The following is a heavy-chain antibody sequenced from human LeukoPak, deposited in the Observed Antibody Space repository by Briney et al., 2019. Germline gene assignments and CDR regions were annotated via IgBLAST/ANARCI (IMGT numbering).Heavy chain of an antibody. CDR3: VRHGTSNCSGGSCYPWGFDP. D-gene: IGHD2-15*01. Sequence: SETLSLTCTVSGGSISSYYWSWIRQPPGKGLEWIGYIYYSGSTNYNPSLKSRVTISVDTSKNQFSLKLSSVTAADTAVYYCVRHGTSNCSGGSCYPWGFDPWGQGTLVTVSS. V-gene: IGHV4-59*08. CDR1: GGSISSYY. J-gene: IGHJ5*02. CDR2: IYYSGST.